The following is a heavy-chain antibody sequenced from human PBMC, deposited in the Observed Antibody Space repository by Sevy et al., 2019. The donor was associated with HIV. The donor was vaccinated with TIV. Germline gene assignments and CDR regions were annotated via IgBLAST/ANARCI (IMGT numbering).Heavy chain of an antibody. Sequence: SETLSLTCTVSGGSISSSNYYWGRIRQPPGKGLEWIGTIYYSGSAYYNSSLKSRVTIFIDTSNNQFSLRLSSVTAADTAVYYCARRDYYGYSDSWGQGTLVTVSS. D-gene: IGHD3-3*01. CDR3: ARRDYYGYSDS. CDR2: IYYSGSA. J-gene: IGHJ4*02. CDR1: GGSISSSNYY. V-gene: IGHV4-39*01.